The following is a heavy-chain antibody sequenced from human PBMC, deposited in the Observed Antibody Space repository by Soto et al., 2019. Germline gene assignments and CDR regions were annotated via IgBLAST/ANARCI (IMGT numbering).Heavy chain of an antibody. Sequence: GGSLRLSCAASGFAVSSNYMSWVRQAPGKGLEWVSVIYSGGGTEYADSVKGRFIISRDNSKNTLYLQMNSLRAEDTAVYYCARDYSSYGPFDYWGQGTLVTVSS. CDR1: GFAVSSNY. D-gene: IGHD5-18*01. CDR3: ARDYSSYGPFDY. V-gene: IGHV3-66*01. CDR2: IYSGGGT. J-gene: IGHJ4*02.